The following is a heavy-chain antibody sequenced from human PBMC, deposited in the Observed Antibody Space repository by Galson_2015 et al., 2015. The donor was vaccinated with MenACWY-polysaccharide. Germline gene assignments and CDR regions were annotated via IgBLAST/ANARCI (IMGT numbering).Heavy chain of an antibody. CDR1: GFTVSSNY. CDR3: ARDQVVNSNHCYCMAV. Sequence: SLRLSCAASGFTVSSNYMSWVRQAPGKGLEWVSVIYSDGTTYYADSVKGRFTISRDSSKNTLYLQMNSLRAVDTAVYYCARDQVVNSNHCYCMAVWGKGTTVTVSS. D-gene: IGHD2/OR15-2a*01. CDR2: IYSDGTT. J-gene: IGHJ6*03. V-gene: IGHV3-53*01.